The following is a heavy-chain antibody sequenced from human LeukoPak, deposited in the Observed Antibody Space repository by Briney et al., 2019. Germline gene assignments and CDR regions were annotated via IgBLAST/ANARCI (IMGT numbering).Heavy chain of an antibody. CDR2: IYPSGGST. Sequence: ASVKVSCKASGYTFTSDYMHWVRQAPGQELEWMGIIYPSGGSTNYAQRFQGRVTVTRDTSTSTVYMELSSLRSEDTAVYYCAREIPYCSSTSCPFGSWGQGTLVTVSS. J-gene: IGHJ5*02. CDR3: AREIPYCSSTSCPFGS. V-gene: IGHV1-46*01. D-gene: IGHD2-2*01. CDR1: GYTFTSDY.